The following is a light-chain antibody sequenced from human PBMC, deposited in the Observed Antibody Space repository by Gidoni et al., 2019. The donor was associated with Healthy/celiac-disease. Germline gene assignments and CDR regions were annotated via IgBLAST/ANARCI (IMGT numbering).Light chain of an antibody. J-gene: IGLJ3*02. CDR3: QTWGTGIRV. CDR1: SEHSSYA. CDR2: LTSDGSH. Sequence: QLVLTQSPSASASLGASVKPPCTLSSEHSSYAIAWHQQQPEKGPRYLMKLTSDGSHSKGDGIPDRFSGSSSGAERYLTISSLQSEDEADYYCQTWGTGIRVFGGGTKLPVL. V-gene: IGLV4-69*01.